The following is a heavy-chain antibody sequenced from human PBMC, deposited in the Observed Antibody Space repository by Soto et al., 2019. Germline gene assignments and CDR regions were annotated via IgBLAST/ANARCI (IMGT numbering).Heavy chain of an antibody. CDR3: AREYPFRVPYYFDY. CDR2: IWYDGSNK. CDR1: GFTFSSYG. V-gene: IGHV3-33*01. J-gene: IGHJ4*02. Sequence: SLRLSCAASGFTFSSYGMHWVRQAPGKGLEWVAVIWYDGSNKYYADSVKGRFTISRDNSKNTLYLQMNSLRAEDTAVYYCAREYPFRVPYYFDYCGQRTLVTVSS. D-gene: IGHD3-10*01.